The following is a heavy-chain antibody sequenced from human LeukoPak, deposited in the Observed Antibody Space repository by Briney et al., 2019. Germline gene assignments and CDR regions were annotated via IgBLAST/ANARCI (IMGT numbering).Heavy chain of an antibody. J-gene: IGHJ4*02. V-gene: IGHV1-2*06. CDR2: INPSSGDT. CDR1: GYTFTGYH. Sequence: ASVKVSCKASGYTFTGYHMHWVRQAPGQGLEWMGRINPSSGDTNYAQKFQGRVTMTRDTSISTAYMELSMLRSDDTAVYYCARDYCSSTSCLFDYWGQGTLVTVSS. D-gene: IGHD2-2*01. CDR3: ARDYCSSTSCLFDY.